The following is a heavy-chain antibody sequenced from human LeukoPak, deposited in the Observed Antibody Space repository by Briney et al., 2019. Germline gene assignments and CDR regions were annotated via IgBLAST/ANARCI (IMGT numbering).Heavy chain of an antibody. D-gene: IGHD3-16*02. CDR1: GDNFSTYV. J-gene: IGHJ3*02. Sequence: SVKVSCKASGDNFSTYVLTWVRQAPGQGLEWMGRIIPTLNVANFAQKFKGRVSITADKSTNTAHLELNSLRAEDTAVYYCTREGVYSPDPTSYHRLPFDIWGKGTLVIVSS. CDR3: TREGVYSPDPTSYHRLPFDI. V-gene: IGHV1-69*04. CDR2: IIPTLNVA.